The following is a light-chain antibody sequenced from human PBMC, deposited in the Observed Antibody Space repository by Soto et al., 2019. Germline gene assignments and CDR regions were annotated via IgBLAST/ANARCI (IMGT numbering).Light chain of an antibody. V-gene: IGLV2-14*03. CDR1: SSDVGGYDY. Sequence: QSALTQPASVSGSPGQSITISCTGTSSDVGGYDYVSWYQQYPGKAPKLMIYDVSNRPSGVSNRFSGSKSGNTASLTISGLQAEDEAEYYCSSYTSSRTLTFGGGTKVTVL. J-gene: IGLJ2*01. CDR3: SSYTSSRTLT. CDR2: DVS.